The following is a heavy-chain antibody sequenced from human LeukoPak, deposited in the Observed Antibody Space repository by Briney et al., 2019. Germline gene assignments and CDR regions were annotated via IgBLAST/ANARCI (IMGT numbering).Heavy chain of an antibody. CDR3: LIVVVPAAMPVEGNWFDP. V-gene: IGHV1-8*01. CDR1: GYTFTSYD. J-gene: IGHJ5*02. CDR2: MNPNSGNT. D-gene: IGHD2-2*01. Sequence: ASVKVSCKASGYTFTSYDINWVRQATGQGLEWMGWMNPNSGNTGYAQKFQGRVTMARNTSISTAYMELSSLRSEDTAVYYCLIVVVPAAMPVEGNWFDPWGQGTLVTVSS.